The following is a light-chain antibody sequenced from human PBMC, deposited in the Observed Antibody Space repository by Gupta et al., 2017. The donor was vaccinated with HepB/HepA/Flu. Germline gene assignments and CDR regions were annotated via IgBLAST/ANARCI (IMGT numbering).Light chain of an antibody. CDR2: DVS. V-gene: IGLV2-14*01. J-gene: IGLJ1*01. Sequence: QSALTQPASVSGSPGQSITISCTGTSSDVGGYNYVSWYQQHPGQAPNLMIYDVSNRPSGVSNRFSGSKSGNTASLTISGLQAEDEADYYCSSYTSSSTLVVFGTGTKLTVL. CDR1: SSDVGGYNY. CDR3: SSYTSSSTLVV.